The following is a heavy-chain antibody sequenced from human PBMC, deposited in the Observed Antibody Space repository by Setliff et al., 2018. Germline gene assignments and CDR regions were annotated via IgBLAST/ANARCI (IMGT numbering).Heavy chain of an antibody. D-gene: IGHD3-22*01. CDR1: GFSFSRHW. Sequence: GSLRLSCVVSGFSFSRHWMSWVRQAPGKGLEWLADIKQDGSTKYYLDSVKGRFTISRDNAKRSLYLQMNGLRADDTGVYYCVRDDADNYDAFDNWGQGTLVTVSS. CDR2: IKQDGSTK. CDR3: VRDDADNYDAFDN. J-gene: IGHJ3*02. V-gene: IGHV3-7*01.